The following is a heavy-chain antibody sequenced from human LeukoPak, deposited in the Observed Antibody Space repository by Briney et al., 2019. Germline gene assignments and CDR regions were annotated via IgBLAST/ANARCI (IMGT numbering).Heavy chain of an antibody. CDR2: INHSGST. CDR3: ARRRYSSDLTGFDP. CDR1: GYSINSGYY. Sequence: PSETLSLTCTVSGYSINSGYYWSWIRQPPGKGLEWIGEINHSGSTNYNPSLKSRVTISVDTSKNQFSLKLSSVTAADTAVYYCARRRYSSDLTGFDPWGQGTLVTVSS. J-gene: IGHJ5*02. D-gene: IGHD6-19*01. V-gene: IGHV4-34*01.